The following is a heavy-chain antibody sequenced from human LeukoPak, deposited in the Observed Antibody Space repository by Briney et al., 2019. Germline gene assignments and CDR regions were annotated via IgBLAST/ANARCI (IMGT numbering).Heavy chain of an antibody. V-gene: IGHV3-74*01. CDR2: INYGGSST. CDR3: ARPLGSGWFGPFDS. D-gene: IGHD6-19*01. CDR1: GFSFSSYW. Sequence: GGSLRLSCAASGFSFSSYWMHWVRQAPGKGLVWVSRINYGGSSTSYADSVKGRFTISRDNSKNTLYLQMNSLRAEDTAVYYCARPLGSGWFGPFDSWGQGTLVTVSS. J-gene: IGHJ4*02.